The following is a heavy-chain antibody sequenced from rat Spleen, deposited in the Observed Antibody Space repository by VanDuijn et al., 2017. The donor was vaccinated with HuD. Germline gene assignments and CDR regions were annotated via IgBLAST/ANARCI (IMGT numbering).Heavy chain of an antibody. CDR2: ISYEGSNT. CDR1: GFTFDDYY. J-gene: IGHJ3*01. CDR3: AKVHNNYYNWFAY. Sequence: EVQLVESGGGFVQPGRSMKLSCAASGFTFDDYYMAWVRQAPKKGLEWVASISYEGSNTYYRDSVKGRFTISRDNAKNTLYLQMDSLRSEDTATYYCAKVHNNYYNWFAYWGQGTLVTVSS. V-gene: IGHV5-22*01. D-gene: IGHD1-10*01.